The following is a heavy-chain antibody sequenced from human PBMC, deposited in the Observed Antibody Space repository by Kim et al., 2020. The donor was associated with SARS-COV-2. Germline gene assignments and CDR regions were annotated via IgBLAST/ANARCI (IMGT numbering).Heavy chain of an antibody. V-gene: IGHV1-8*01. CDR2: GQT. J-gene: IGHJ3*02. CDR3: ARGSEGAFDI. Sequence: GQTGYAQKVQGRVTMTRNTSMATAYMELSSLRSDDTAVYYCARGSEGAFDIWGQGTVVTVSS.